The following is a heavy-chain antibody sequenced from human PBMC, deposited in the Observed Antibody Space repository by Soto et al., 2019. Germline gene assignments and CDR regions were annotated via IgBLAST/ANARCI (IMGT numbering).Heavy chain of an antibody. Sequence: QVQLVSSGADVKKHGSSVKGSCKASGGPLSSYSINCVRQAPGQGLEWMGEISPIFGTANYAEKVQCRVTSTAGESTGIAFMGRISLRSDDTALYYWARYGGRHPGGIENWGQRTLVTVSS. V-gene: IGHV1-69*01. CDR2: ISPIFGTA. D-gene: IGHD1-26*01. CDR3: ARYGGRHPGGIEN. CDR1: GGPLSSYS. J-gene: IGHJ4*02.